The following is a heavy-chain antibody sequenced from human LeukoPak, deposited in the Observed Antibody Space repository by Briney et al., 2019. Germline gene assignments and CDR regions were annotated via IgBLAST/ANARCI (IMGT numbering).Heavy chain of an antibody. CDR3: AGGNTWPGLSY. V-gene: IGHV3-23*01. D-gene: IGHD6-19*01. J-gene: IGHJ4*02. CDR2: ISGSGSST. CDR1: GFTFSSYA. Sequence: GGSLRLSCAASGFTFSSYAMNWVRQAPGKGLEWVSAISGSGSSTYYADSVKGRFTISRDKSKNTLYLQMNTLRAEDTAVYFCAGGNTWPGLSYWGQGTLLTVSS.